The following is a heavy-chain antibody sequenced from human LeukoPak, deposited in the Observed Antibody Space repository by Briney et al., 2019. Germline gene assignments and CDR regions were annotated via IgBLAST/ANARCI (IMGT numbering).Heavy chain of an antibody. CDR2: LDRDGTTT. CDR3: VRDTENIGYDAFEF. J-gene: IGHJ5*01. D-gene: IGHD2/OR15-2a*01. CDR1: GFTFSTYW. Sequence: PGGSLRLSCVALGFTFSTYWMHWVRQAPGKGLEWVSRLDRDGTTTSYADSVYGRFTISRDNAKSTLYLQMRSLRAEDTAVYYCVRDTENIGYDAFEFWGHGTLVTVSS. V-gene: IGHV3-74*01.